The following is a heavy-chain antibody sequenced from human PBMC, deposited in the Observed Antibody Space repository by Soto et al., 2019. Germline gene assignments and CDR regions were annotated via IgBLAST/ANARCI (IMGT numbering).Heavy chain of an antibody. CDR2: ISYDGSNK. CDR3: ARELDYYDSSGYSSTFDY. Sequence: QVQLVESGGGVVQPGRSLRLSCAASGFTFSSYAMHWVRQAPGKGLEWVAVISYDGSNKYYADSVKGRFTISRDNSNNTLYLQMNSLRAEDTAVYYCARELDYYDSSGYSSTFDYWGQGTLVTVSS. CDR1: GFTFSSYA. D-gene: IGHD3-22*01. J-gene: IGHJ4*02. V-gene: IGHV3-30-3*01.